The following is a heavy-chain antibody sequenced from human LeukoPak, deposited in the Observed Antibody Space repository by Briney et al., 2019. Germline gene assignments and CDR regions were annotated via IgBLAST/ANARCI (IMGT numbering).Heavy chain of an antibody. CDR2: IFYGGST. J-gene: IGHJ4*02. Sequence: SETLSLTCTVSGDSIYNSDYYWGWIRQPSEKGLEWIGSIFYGGSTYYNPSFESRVTVSIATSKSQFSLNLRSVTAADTAVYYCARFGSRIQSGASFGFDSWGQGILVLVSS. CDR3: ARFGSRIQSGASFGFDS. CDR1: GDSIYNSDYY. D-gene: IGHD2-15*01. V-gene: IGHV4-39*07.